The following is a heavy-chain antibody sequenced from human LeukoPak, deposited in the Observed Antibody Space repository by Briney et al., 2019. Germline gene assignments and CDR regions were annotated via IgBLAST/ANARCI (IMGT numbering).Heavy chain of an antibody. D-gene: IGHD6-19*01. CDR3: ARPRYSSGWLVFDY. CDR1: GYPFTSYW. J-gene: IGHJ4*02. V-gene: IGHV5-51*01. CDR2: IYPGDSDT. Sequence: GESLKISFQGFGYPFTSYWIGWVRPMPGKGLEGMGIIYPGDSDTRYSPSFQGQVTISADKSISTAYLQWSSLKASDTAMYYCARPRYSSGWLVFDYWGQGTLVTVSS.